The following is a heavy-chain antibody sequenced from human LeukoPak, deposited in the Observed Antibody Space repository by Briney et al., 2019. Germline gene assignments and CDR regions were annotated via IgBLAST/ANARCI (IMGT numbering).Heavy chain of an antibody. V-gene: IGHV3-23*01. CDR3: ARRAGAYSHPYDY. CDR2: ISGSGGST. CDR1: GFTFSSYA. D-gene: IGHD4/OR15-4a*01. Sequence: GGSLRLSYAATGFTFSSYAMSWVRQAPGKGLEGVSAISGSGGSTYYADSVKGRFTISRGNSKNTLYLQMNSLRAEDTAVYYCARRAGAYSHPYDYWGQGTLVTVSS. J-gene: IGHJ4*02.